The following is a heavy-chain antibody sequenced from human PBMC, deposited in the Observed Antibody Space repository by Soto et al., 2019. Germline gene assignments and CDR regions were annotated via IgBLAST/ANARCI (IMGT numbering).Heavy chain of an antibody. CDR1: GFTFSSYA. J-gene: IGHJ3*02. Sequence: LRLSCAASGFTFSSYAMSWVRQAPGKGLEWVSVIYSGGSTYYADSVKGRFTISRDNSKNTLYLQMNSLRAEDTAVYYCARGRKGAFDIWGQGTMVTVSS. V-gene: IGHV3-53*01. CDR2: IYSGGST. CDR3: ARGRKGAFDI.